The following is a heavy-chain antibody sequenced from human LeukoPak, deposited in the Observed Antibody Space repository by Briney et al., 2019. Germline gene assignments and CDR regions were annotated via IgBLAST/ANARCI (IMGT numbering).Heavy chain of an antibody. V-gene: IGHV3-30*03. Sequence: GGSLRLSCSASGFTFSSYGMHWVRQAPGKGLEWVAVISYDGSNKYYADSVKGRFTISRDNSKNTLYLQMNSLRAEDTAVYYCASSLPRYSSSWYLFNYWGQGTLVTVSS. CDR3: ASSLPRYSSSWYLFNY. J-gene: IGHJ4*02. CDR2: ISYDGSNK. CDR1: GFTFSSYG. D-gene: IGHD6-13*01.